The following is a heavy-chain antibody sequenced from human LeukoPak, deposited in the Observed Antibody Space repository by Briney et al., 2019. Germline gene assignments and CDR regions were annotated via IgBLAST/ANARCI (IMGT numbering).Heavy chain of an antibody. J-gene: IGHJ3*02. CDR2: IYMSGST. D-gene: IGHD6-19*01. V-gene: IGHV4-4*07. CDR3: ARGIGEYSSGWYMGGDAFDI. Sequence: SETLSFTGTVSGGSISSYYWSWIRQPAGKGLKWFGCIYMSGSTNYNPSLKSRVTMSVDTSKNQFSLKLSSVTAADTAVYYCARGIGEYSSGWYMGGDAFDIWGQGTMVTVSS. CDR1: GGSISSYY.